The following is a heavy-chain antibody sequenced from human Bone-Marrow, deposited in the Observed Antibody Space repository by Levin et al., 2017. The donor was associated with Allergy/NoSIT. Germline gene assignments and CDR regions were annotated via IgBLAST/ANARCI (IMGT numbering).Heavy chain of an antibody. CDR2: IGAAGDS. J-gene: IGHJ3*02. V-gene: IGHV3-13*04. D-gene: IGHD3-10*01. Sequence: GGSLRLSCAASGISFSTYDMHWVRQATGKGLEWVSSIGAAGDSYYLGSVKGRFTISRENAKNSLYLQMNSLRAGDTAVYYCASGNYYGSGTYFIYASAIWGQGTVVTVSS. CDR3: ASGNYYGSGTYFIYASAI. CDR1: GISFSTYD.